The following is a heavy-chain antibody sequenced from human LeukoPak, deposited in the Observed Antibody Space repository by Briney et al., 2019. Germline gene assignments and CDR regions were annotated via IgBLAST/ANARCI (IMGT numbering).Heavy chain of an antibody. CDR2: ISGSGGST. J-gene: IGHJ4*02. V-gene: IGHV3-23*01. CDR3: AKDIVVVPAAEGTFDY. CDR1: GFTFSSYA. D-gene: IGHD2-2*01. Sequence: GGSLRLSCAASGFTFSSYAMSWVRQAPGKGLEWVSAISGSGGSTYYADSVKGRFTISRDNSKNTLYLQMNSLRAEDTAVYYCAKDIVVVPAAEGTFDYWGQGTLVTVSS.